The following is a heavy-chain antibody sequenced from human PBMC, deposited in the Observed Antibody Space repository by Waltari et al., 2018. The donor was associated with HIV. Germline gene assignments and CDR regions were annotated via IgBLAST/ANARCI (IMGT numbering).Heavy chain of an antibody. D-gene: IGHD5-12*01. CDR2: ISSSGTI. CDR3: AASGYDANFDY. V-gene: IGHV3-48*01. CDR1: GFTFPGSS. J-gene: IGHJ4*02. Sequence: EVQLVESGGGLVQPGGSRRLPCAASGFTFPGSSMNWVRQAPGKGLEWVSYISSSGTIYYADSVKGRFTISRDNAKNSLYLQMNSLRAEDTAVYYCAASGYDANFDYWGQGTLVTVSS.